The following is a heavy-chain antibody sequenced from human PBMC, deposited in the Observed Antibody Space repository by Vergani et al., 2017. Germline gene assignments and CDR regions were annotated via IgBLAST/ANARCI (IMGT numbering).Heavy chain of an antibody. V-gene: IGHV1-69*01. CDR3: ARVCSGGSCYWDYYYGMDV. CDR1: GGTFSSYA. CDR2: IIPIFGTA. J-gene: IGHJ6*02. Sequence: QVQLVQSVAEVKKPGSSVKVSCKASGGTFSSYAISWVRQAPGQGLEWMGGIIPIFGTANYAQKFQGRVTITADESTSTAYMELSSLRSEDTAGYYCARVCSGGSCYWDYYYGMDVWGQGTTVTVSS. D-gene: IGHD2-15*01.